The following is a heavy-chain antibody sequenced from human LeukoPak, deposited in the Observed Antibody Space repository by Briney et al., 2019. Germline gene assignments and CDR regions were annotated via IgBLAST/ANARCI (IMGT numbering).Heavy chain of an antibody. D-gene: IGHD2-21*01. CDR1: GGSISNDNYY. V-gene: IGHV4-39*01. Sequence: SETLSLTCSVSGGSISNDNYYWGWIRQPPGKGLEWIGSIYNSGSTYYNPSLKGRVTVSVDRPKNHFSLKLNSVTAADTAVYYCARHVASYDFDFWGQGILVTVSS. CDR3: ARHVASYDFDF. J-gene: IGHJ4*02. CDR2: IYNSGST.